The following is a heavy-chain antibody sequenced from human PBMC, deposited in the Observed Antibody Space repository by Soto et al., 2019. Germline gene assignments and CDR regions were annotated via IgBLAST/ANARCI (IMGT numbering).Heavy chain of an antibody. CDR1: GFTFSSYS. J-gene: IGHJ6*02. D-gene: IGHD2-2*01. CDR2: ISSSSSTI. CDR3: ARDFGDIVVVPAADSEGYYYYYGMDV. V-gene: IGHV3-48*02. Sequence: EVQLVESGGGLVQPGGSLRLSCAASGFTFSSYSMNWVRQAPGKGLEWVSYISSSSSTIYYADSVKGRFTISRDNAKNTRYLQMTSVRDEDTAVYYCARDFGDIVVVPAADSEGYYYYYGMDVWGQGTTVTVSS.